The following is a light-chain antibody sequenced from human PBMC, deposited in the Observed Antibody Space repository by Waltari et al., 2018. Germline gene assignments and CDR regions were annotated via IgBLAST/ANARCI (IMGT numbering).Light chain of an antibody. V-gene: IGLV2-14*01. J-gene: IGLJ2*01. CDR1: SSDVGAYNY. CDR3: SSYTSSSTLV. CDR2: EVS. Sequence: QSALTQPASVSGSPGLSIPISCTGTSSDVGAYNYVSWYQQHPGKAPKLMIDEVSNRPSGVSNRFSGSKSGNTASLTISGLQAEDEADYYCSSYTSSSTLVFGGGTKLTVL.